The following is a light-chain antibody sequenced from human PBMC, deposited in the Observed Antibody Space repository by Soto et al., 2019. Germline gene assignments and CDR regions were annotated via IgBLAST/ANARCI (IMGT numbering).Light chain of an antibody. Sequence: QSALTQPASVSGSPGQSITLCCTGTSSDVGGYNYLSWYHQRPGKAPKFMIYEVTNRPSGVSNRFSGFKSGNTASLTIAGLQAEDEADYYFASYTSRGTRVFGTGTKLTV. CDR2: EVT. CDR3: ASYTSRGTRV. V-gene: IGLV2-14*01. CDR1: SSDVGGYNY. J-gene: IGLJ1*01.